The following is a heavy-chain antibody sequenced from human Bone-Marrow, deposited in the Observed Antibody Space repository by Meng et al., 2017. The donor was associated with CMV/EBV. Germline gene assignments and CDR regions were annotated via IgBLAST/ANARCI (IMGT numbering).Heavy chain of an antibody. V-gene: IGHV3-21*01. J-gene: IGHJ4*02. Sequence: GFTFSSYSMNWVRQAPGKGLEWVSSISSSSSYIYYADSVKGRFTISRDNAKNSLYLQMNSLRAEDTAVYYCARDPYSSSWYRGYFDYWGQGTLVTVSS. D-gene: IGHD6-13*01. CDR2: ISSSSSYI. CDR3: ARDPYSSSWYRGYFDY. CDR1: GFTFSSYS.